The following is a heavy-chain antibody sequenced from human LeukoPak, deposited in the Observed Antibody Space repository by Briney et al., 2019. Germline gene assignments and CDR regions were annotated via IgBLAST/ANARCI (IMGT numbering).Heavy chain of an antibody. CDR3: ARSLDGYNSFDY. D-gene: IGHD5-24*01. CDR2: INHSGST. J-gene: IGHJ4*02. V-gene: IGHV4-34*01. Sequence: SETLSLTCAVYGGSFSGYYWSWIRQPPGKGLEWIGEINHSGSTNYNPSLKSRVTISVDTSKNQFSLKLSSVTAADTAVYYCARSLDGYNSFDYWGQGTLVTVSP. CDR1: GGSFSGYY.